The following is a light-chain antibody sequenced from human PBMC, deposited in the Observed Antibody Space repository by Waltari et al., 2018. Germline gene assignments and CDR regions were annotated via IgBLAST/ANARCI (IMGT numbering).Light chain of an antibody. CDR3: QQYENFPVT. Sequence: DIQVTQSPSSLPASVGDRVTITCQASQDIRNYLNWYPQKPGKAPKLLIYDTSHLQTGVPSRFSGSGGGTDFTFTISSLQPEDIATYYCQQYENFPVTFGQGTRLEIK. V-gene: IGKV1-33*01. CDR2: DTS. J-gene: IGKJ5*01. CDR1: QDIRNY.